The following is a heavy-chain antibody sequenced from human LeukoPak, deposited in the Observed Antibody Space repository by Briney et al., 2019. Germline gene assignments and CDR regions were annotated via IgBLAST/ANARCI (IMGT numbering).Heavy chain of an antibody. D-gene: IGHD4-17*01. CDR1: GFTFTKYA. CDR3: ARDRDYVGWFDP. Sequence: GGSLRLSCSASGFTFTKYAMTWVRQAPGKGLEWVSSISGSGGSTYYGDSAQGRFTISRDNSKNTVYLQMNSLRAEDTAVYYCARDRDYVGWFDPWGQGTLVTVSS. V-gene: IGHV3-23*01. CDR2: ISGSGGST. J-gene: IGHJ5*02.